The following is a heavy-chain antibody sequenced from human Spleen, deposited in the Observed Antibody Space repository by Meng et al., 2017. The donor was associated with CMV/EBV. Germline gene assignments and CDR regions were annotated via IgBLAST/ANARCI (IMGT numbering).Heavy chain of an antibody. J-gene: IGHJ6*02. CDR3: AKDLYLSTPTYGMDV. D-gene: IGHD2-21*01. V-gene: IGHV1-69*13. CDR2: IIPTFGTP. Sequence: SVKVSCKASGGAFSTHGLIWVRQAPGQGLEWMGGIIPTFGTPYYAQNFLGRLTITSDESTSTAYMELSSLRSEDTAVYYCAKDLYLSTPTYGMDVWGQGTTVTVSS. CDR1: GGAFSTHG.